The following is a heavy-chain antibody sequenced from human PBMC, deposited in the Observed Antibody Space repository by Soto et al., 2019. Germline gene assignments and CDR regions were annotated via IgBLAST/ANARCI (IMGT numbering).Heavy chain of an antibody. CDR2: ISYDGSNK. Sequence: GGSLRLSCAASGFTFSSYAMHWVRQAPGKGLEWVAVISYDGSNKYYADSVKGRFTISRDNSKNTLYLQMNSLRAEDTAVYYCARGPPRPRYYYYGMDVWGQGTTVTVSS. CDR3: ARGPPRPRYYYYGMDV. CDR1: GFTFSSYA. J-gene: IGHJ6*02. V-gene: IGHV3-30-3*01.